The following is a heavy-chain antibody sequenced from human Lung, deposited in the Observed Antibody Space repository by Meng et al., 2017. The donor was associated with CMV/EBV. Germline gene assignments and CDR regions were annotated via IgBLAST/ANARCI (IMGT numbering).Heavy chain of an antibody. J-gene: IGHJ4*02. D-gene: IGHD5-18*01. V-gene: IGHV3-66*02. CDR2: IYGSGTT. Sequence: GESXKISCAASGFTVSSNYMGWVRQAPGKGLEWVSVIYGSGTTNYPDFVKGRFTISRDNSRNTVYLQMNSLRAEDTAVYFCARGADTPMVLPPDFWGQGTXVTVSS. CDR3: ARGADTPMVLPPDF. CDR1: GFTVSSNY.